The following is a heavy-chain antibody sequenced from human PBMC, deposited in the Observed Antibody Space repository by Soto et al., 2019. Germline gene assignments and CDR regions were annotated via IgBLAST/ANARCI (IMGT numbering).Heavy chain of an antibody. J-gene: IGHJ6*02. V-gene: IGHV1-69*12. Sequence: QVQLVQSGAEVKKPGSSVKVSCKASGGTFSSYAISWVRQAPGQGLEWMGGIIPIFGTANYAQKFQGRVTITADESTSTAYMELSSLRSEDTAVYYCARDLDSSGYYEEGRYYYYGMDVWGQGTTVTVSS. CDR2: IIPIFGTA. D-gene: IGHD3-22*01. CDR3: ARDLDSSGYYEEGRYYYYGMDV. CDR1: GGTFSSYA.